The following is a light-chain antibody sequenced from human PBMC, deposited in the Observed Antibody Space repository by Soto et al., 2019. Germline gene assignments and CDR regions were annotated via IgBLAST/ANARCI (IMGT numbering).Light chain of an antibody. Sequence: QPVLTQPPSVSGAPGERVTISCTGSSSDIGAGYRVRWYQQVPGTAPKLLICDNTNRPSGVSVRFSGSKSGTSASLAISGLQAEDEADYYCQSFDKYLSAVVFGGGTKLTVL. CDR2: DNT. J-gene: IGLJ2*01. CDR1: SSDIGAGYR. V-gene: IGLV1-40*01. CDR3: QSFDKYLSAVV.